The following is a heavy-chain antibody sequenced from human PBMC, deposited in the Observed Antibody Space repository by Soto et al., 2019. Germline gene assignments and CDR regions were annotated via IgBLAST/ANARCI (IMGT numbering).Heavy chain of an antibody. V-gene: IGHV4-31*03. CDR2: LYYGGST. D-gene: IGHD2-15*01. CDR3: GRYGLPLNYYAMDV. CDR1: GASISSGGYC. J-gene: IGHJ6*02. Sequence: QVQLQESGPGLVKPAQTLSLTCTVSGASISSGGYCWSWIRQVPGKGLEWIGFLYYGGSTYCNPSLKSRVTISVDTYENEFSLKLNSVTAADTAVYYCGRYGLPLNYYAMDVWGLGTTVTVSS.